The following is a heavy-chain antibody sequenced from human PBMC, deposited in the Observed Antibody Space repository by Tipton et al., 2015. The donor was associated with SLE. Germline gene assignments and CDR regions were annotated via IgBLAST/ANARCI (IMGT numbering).Heavy chain of an antibody. CDR2: IYYSGST. CDR1: GGSMSGYY. CDR3: AREAMSGYYGMDV. Sequence: TLSLTCSVSGGSMSGYYWNWIRQPPGKGLEWIGYIYYSGSTNYNPSLKSRVTISVDTSKNQFSLKLSSVTAADTAVYYCAREAMSGYYGMDVWGQGTTVTVSS. J-gene: IGHJ6*02. D-gene: IGHD2-2*01. V-gene: IGHV4-59*01.